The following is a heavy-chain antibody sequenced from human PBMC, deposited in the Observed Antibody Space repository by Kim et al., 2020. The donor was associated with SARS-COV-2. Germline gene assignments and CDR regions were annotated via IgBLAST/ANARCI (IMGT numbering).Heavy chain of an antibody. V-gene: IGHV4-30-2*04. D-gene: IGHD3-10*01. J-gene: IGHJ4*02. CDR3: ARGGIMVRGRFDY. Sequence: YTPSLTSRVTISVDTSNNQFSLKLSSVTAADTAVYYCARGGIMVRGRFDYWGQGTLVTVSS.